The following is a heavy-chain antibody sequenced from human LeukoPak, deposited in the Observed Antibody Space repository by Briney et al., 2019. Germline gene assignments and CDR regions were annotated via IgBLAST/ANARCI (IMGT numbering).Heavy chain of an antibody. CDR1: GFTFSSYS. V-gene: IGHV3-21*01. D-gene: IGHD2-15*01. CDR2: ISSSSSYI. Sequence: GGSLRLSCAVSGFTFSSYSMNWVRQAPGKGLEWVSSISSSSSYIYYADSVKGRFTISGDNAKNSLYLQMNSLRAEDTAVYYCARDSKYCSGGSCYEGAFDIWGQGIMVTVSS. CDR3: ARDSKYCSGGSCYEGAFDI. J-gene: IGHJ3*02.